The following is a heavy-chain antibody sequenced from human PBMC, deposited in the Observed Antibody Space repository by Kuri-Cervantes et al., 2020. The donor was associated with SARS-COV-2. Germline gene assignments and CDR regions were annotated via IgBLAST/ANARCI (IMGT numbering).Heavy chain of an antibody. J-gene: IGHJ3*02. D-gene: IGHD1-26*01. CDR1: GFTVSSNY. CDR3: AKEIRATTRFHAFDI. CDR2: ISGSGGST. V-gene: IGHV3-23*01. Sequence: GESLNIPCASSGFTVSSNYMSWVRQAPGKGLEWVSAISGSGGSTYYADSVKGRFTISRDNSKDTLYLQMNSLRAEDTAVYYCAKEIRATTRFHAFDIWGQGTMVTVSS.